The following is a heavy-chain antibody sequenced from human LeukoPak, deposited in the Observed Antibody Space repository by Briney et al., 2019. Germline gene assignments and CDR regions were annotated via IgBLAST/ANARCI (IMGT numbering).Heavy chain of an antibody. CDR1: GFTFDDYA. D-gene: IGHD2-2*01. CDR3: AKAYCSSTSCYQGY. J-gene: IGHJ4*02. CDR2: ISWNSGSI. Sequence: GRSLRLSCAASGFTFDDYAMHWVRQAPGKGLEWVSGISWNSGSIGYADSVKGRFTISRDNAKNSLYLQMNSLRAEDTALYYCAKAYCSSTSCYQGYWGQGTLVTVSP. V-gene: IGHV3-9*01.